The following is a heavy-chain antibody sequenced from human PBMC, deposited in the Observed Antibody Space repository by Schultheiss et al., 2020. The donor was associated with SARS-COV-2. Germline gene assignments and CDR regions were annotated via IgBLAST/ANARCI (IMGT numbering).Heavy chain of an antibody. Sequence: GESLKISCAASGFTFSSYWMHWVRQAPGKGLVWVSRINSDGSSTTYADSVKARFTISRDNAKNTLFLQMNSLRAEDTAVYYCARASDFWSGYYGLDPWGQGTLVTVSS. V-gene: IGHV3-74*01. J-gene: IGHJ5*02. D-gene: IGHD3-3*01. CDR1: GFTFSSYW. CDR2: INSDGSST. CDR3: ARASDFWSGYYGLDP.